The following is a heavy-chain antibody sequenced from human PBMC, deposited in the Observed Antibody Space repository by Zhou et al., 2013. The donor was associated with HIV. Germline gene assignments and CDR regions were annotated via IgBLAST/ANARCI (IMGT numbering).Heavy chain of an antibody. D-gene: IGHD3-22*01. CDR2: INPISRGT. Sequence: QVQLVQSGAEVKKPGASVKVSCKTSGYTFTVYYMHWMRQAPGQGLEWMGMINPISRGTVYAQKFQGRVTMTGDTSTTTVYMEMSSLRSEDTAMYYCARTTLYDRTGSYYGFDYWGQGTLVTVSS. J-gene: IGHJ4*02. CDR3: ARTTLYDRTGSYYGFDY. CDR1: GYTFTVYY. V-gene: IGHV1-46*01.